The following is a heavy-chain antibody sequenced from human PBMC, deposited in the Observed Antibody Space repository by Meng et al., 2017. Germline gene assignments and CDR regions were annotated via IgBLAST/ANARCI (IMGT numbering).Heavy chain of an antibody. Sequence: ASVKVSCKASGYTFTSYGISWVRQAPGQGLEWMGIINPSGGSTSYAQKFQGRVTMTRDTSTSTVYMELSSLRSEDTAVYYCARDPPLEAADSPNWYFDLWGRGTLVTVSS. CDR3: ARDPPLEAADSPNWYFDL. D-gene: IGHD6-13*01. CDR2: INPSGGST. V-gene: IGHV1-46*01. J-gene: IGHJ2*01. CDR1: GYTFTSYG.